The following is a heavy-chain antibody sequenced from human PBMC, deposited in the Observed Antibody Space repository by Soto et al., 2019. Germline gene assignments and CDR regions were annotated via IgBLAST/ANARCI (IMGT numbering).Heavy chain of an antibody. J-gene: IGHJ5*02. V-gene: IGHV3-7*04. CDR3: ARVVPAAIFSWFDP. Sequence: QPGGSLRLSCAASGFTFSSYWMSWVRQAPGKGLEWVANIKQDGSEKYYVDSVKGRFTISRDNAKNSLYLQMNSLRAEDTAVYYCARVVPAAIFSWFDPWGQGPLVTVSS. D-gene: IGHD2-2*01. CDR1: GFTFSSYW. CDR2: IKQDGSEK.